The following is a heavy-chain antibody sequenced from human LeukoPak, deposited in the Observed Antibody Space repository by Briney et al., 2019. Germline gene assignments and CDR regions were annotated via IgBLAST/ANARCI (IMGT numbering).Heavy chain of an antibody. Sequence: PGGSLRLSCAASGFTFSSYWMHWVRQAPGKGLVWVSRISTDGSSTSYADSVKGRFTISRDNAKNTLYLQMNSLRAEDTAVYYCAREACSSTSCWFDPWGQGTLVTVSS. J-gene: IGHJ5*02. D-gene: IGHD2-2*01. CDR2: ISTDGSST. V-gene: IGHV3-74*01. CDR3: AREACSSTSCWFDP. CDR1: GFTFSSYW.